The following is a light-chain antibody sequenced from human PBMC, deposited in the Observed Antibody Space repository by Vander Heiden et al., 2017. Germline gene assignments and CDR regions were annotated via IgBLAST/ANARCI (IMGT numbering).Light chain of an antibody. CDR3: GTWDSSLSAGGV. Sequence: QSVFTQPPSVSAAPGQKVTISCSGSSSNLGNNYVSWYQQLPGTAPKLLIYENNKRPSGIPDRFSGSKSGTSATLGITGLQTGDEADYYCGTWDSSLSAGGVFGGGTKLTVL. V-gene: IGLV1-51*02. J-gene: IGLJ3*02. CDR2: ENN. CDR1: SSNLGNNY.